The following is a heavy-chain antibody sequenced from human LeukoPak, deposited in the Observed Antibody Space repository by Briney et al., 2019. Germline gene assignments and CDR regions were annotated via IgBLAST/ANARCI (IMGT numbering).Heavy chain of an antibody. J-gene: IGHJ3*02. CDR3: ASGDTTGYSGDAFNI. Sequence: GGSLRLSCSASGFTFRDSAMTWVRQAPGKGLEGGSLVSSSGADTYYPDSVKGRFTISRDTSKNTLYMQMDSLRAEDTAVYYCASGDTTGYSGDAFNIWGQGTMVTVSS. V-gene: IGHV3-23*01. CDR1: GFTFRDSA. CDR2: VSSSGADT. D-gene: IGHD3-22*01.